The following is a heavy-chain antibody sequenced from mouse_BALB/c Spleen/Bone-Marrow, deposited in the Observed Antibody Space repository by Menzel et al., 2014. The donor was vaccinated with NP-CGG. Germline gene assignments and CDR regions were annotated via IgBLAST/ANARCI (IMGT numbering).Heavy chain of an antibody. V-gene: IGHV1-67*01. CDR3: ARDISGYVRAMDY. CDR2: ISTYSANT. Sequence: VQLQQSGPELVSPGVSVKISCKAFGYTFTDYAIHWVKQSHSKSLEWIGIISTYSANTNYNQKFKGKATMTVDKSSSTAYIELARLTFEDSAIYFCARDISGYVRAMDYWGQGTSVTVSS. CDR1: GYTFTDYA. J-gene: IGHJ4*01. D-gene: IGHD3-2*01.